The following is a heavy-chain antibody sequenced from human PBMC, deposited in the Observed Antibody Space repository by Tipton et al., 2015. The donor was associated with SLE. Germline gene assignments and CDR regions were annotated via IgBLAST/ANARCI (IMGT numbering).Heavy chain of an antibody. CDR1: GYSISSGYY. D-gene: IGHD5-24*01. Sequence: TLSLTCTVSGYSISSGYYWGWIRQPPGKGLEWIGEINHSGSTNYNASLKGRVTMSVDTSKNQFSLKVSSVTAADTAVYYCARTIQFGPGDWGRGTLVTVSS. V-gene: IGHV4-38-2*02. J-gene: IGHJ4*02. CDR3: ARTIQFGPGD. CDR2: INHSGST.